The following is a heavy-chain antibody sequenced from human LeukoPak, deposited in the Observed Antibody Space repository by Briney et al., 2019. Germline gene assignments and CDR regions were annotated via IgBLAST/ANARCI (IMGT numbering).Heavy chain of an antibody. V-gene: IGHV4-39*01. CDR3: AKFKPRTGFDY. J-gene: IGHJ4*02. CDR2: ISSSGEA. Sequence: SETLSLTCAVSGGSITTTSFSWARIRQPPGQDLEWIATISSSGEAYYHPSLMSRVTISIDTSKNQFSLDLTSVTAADTGLFYCAKFKPRTGFDYWGQGILVIVSS. CDR1: GGSITTTSFS. D-gene: IGHD1-14*01.